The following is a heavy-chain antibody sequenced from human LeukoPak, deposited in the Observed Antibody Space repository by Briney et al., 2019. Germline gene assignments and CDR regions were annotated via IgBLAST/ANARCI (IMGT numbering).Heavy chain of an antibody. CDR3: ASGPPFLKYFEY. V-gene: IGHV3-23*01. D-gene: IGHD3-3*01. J-gene: IGHJ4*02. CDR1: GFTFSTYV. Sequence: PGGSLRLSCAASGFTFSTYVMNWFRQASGKGLEWVSTISVGAEYIFYADSVEGRFTISRDDSNNALYLQMHSLRAEDTALYYCASGPPFLKYFEYWGQGTLVTVSS. CDR2: ISVGAEYI.